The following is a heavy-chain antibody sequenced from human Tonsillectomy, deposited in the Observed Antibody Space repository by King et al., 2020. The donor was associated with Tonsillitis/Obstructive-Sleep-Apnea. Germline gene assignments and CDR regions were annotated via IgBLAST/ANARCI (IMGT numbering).Heavy chain of an antibody. Sequence: VQLQQWGAGLLKPSETLPLTCAVYGGSFSGDYWSWIRQPPGKGLEWIGEINHSGSTNYNPSLKGRVTISVDTSKNQFSLKLRSVTSADTAVYYSARGESNYGDYSDYYYYYMDVWGKGTTVTVSS. V-gene: IGHV4-34*01. D-gene: IGHD4-17*01. CDR1: GGSFSGDY. J-gene: IGHJ6*03. CDR2: INHSGST. CDR3: ARGESNYGDYSDYYYYYMDV.